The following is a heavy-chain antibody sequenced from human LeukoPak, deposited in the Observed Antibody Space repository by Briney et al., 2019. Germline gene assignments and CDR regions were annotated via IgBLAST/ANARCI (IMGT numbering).Heavy chain of an antibody. Sequence: PSETLSLTCTVSGGSISSSSYYWGWIRQPPGKGLEWIGSIYYSGSTYYNPSLKSRVTISVDTSKSHFSLKLSSVTAADTPVYYCAKDYCSSTSCFLFDYWGQGTLVTVSS. D-gene: IGHD2-2*01. J-gene: IGHJ4*02. CDR1: GGSISSSSYY. V-gene: IGHV4-39*02. CDR2: IYYSGST. CDR3: AKDYCSSTSCFLFDY.